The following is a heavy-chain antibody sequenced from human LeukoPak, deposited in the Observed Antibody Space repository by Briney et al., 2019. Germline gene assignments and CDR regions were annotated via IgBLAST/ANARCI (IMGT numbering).Heavy chain of an antibody. Sequence: PGGSLRLSCAPSGFTFSRYAMSWVRQAPGKGLEWVSAISGSGGSTYYADSVKGRFTISRDNAKNSLYLQVNSLGAEDTAVYYCARLGYNALDYWGQGTLVTVSS. V-gene: IGHV3-23*01. J-gene: IGHJ4*02. CDR1: GFTFSRYA. CDR3: ARLGYNALDY. CDR2: ISGSGGST. D-gene: IGHD5-24*01.